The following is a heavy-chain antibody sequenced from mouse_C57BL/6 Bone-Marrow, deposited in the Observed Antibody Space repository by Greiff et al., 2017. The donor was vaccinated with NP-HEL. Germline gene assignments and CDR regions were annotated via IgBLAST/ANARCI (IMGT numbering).Heavy chain of an antibody. CDR3: ARHGGYYGNFDY. Sequence: EVKLVESGGDLVKPGGSLKLSCAASGFTFSSYGMSWVRQTPDKRLEWVATISSGGSYTYYPDSVKGRFTISRDNAKNTLYLQMSSLKSEDTATYYCARHGGYYGNFDYWGQGTTLTVSS. J-gene: IGHJ2*01. V-gene: IGHV5-6*01. CDR2: ISSGGSYT. CDR1: GFTFSSYG. D-gene: IGHD2-1*01.